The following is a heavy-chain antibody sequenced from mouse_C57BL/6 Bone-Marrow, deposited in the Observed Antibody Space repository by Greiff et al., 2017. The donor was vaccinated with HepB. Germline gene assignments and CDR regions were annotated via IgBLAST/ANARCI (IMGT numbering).Heavy chain of an antibody. J-gene: IGHJ3*01. CDR2: ISDGGSYT. CDR3: ARERDYDYDEAWFAY. Sequence: EVNLVESGGGLVKPGGSLKLSCAASGFTFSSYAMSWVRQTPEKRLEWVATISDGGSYTYYPDNVKGRFTISRDNAKNNLYLQMSHLKSEDTAMYYCARERDYDYDEAWFAYWGQGTLVTVSA. CDR1: GFTFSSYA. D-gene: IGHD2-4*01. V-gene: IGHV5-4*01.